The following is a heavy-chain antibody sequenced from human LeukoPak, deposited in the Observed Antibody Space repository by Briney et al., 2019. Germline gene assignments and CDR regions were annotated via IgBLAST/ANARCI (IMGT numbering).Heavy chain of an antibody. Sequence: PGGSLRLSCAASGFTFSSYSMCWVRQAPGQGPEWFSGITEGGAMQYADSVKGRFTISRDNSKNMLYLQMNSLRAEDTAKYYCAKYRSGVTCSGYWGQGTVVTVSS. D-gene: IGHD2-15*01. CDR3: AKYRSGVTCSGY. CDR1: GFTFSSYS. V-gene: IGHV3-23*01. J-gene: IGHJ4*02. CDR2: ITEGGAMQ.